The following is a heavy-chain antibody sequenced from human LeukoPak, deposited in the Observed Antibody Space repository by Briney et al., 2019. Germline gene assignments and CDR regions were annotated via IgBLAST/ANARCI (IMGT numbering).Heavy chain of an antibody. CDR1: GFTFSGYE. J-gene: IGHJ5*02. Sequence: GGSLRLSCAVSGFTFSGYEMNWVRQAPGKGLEWVGNIKQGGSEKRYADSVRGRFSISRDNAQTSLYLQMNSLRAEDTAVYYCARASDPWLQLTWGQGTLVTVSS. D-gene: IGHD5-24*01. CDR2: IKQGGSEK. V-gene: IGHV3-7*03. CDR3: ARASDPWLQLT.